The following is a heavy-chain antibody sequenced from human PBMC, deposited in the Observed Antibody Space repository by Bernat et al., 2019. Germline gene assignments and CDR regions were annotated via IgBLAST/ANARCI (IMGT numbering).Heavy chain of an antibody. CDR2: IYSGGST. CDR3: ARDSQQLVTFY. Sequence: EVQLVETGGGLIQPGGSLRLSCAASGFTVSSNYMSWVRQAPGKGLEWVSVIYSGGSTYYADSVKGRFTISRDNSKNTLYLQMNSLRAEDTAVYYCARDSQQLVTFYWGQGTLVTVSS. CDR1: GFTVSSNY. D-gene: IGHD6-13*01. J-gene: IGHJ4*02. V-gene: IGHV3-53*02.